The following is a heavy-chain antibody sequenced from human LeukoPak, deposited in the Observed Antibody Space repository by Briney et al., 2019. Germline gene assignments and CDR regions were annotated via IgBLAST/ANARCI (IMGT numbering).Heavy chain of an antibody. CDR3: ARSPITIFGVVIIYFDY. D-gene: IGHD3-3*01. CDR2: INGGNGIT. Sequence: ASVKVSCKASGYTFSSYAVHWVRQAPGQRLEWMGWINGGNGITKYSQKFQGRVTITRDTSASTAYMELSSLRSEDTAVYYCARSPITIFGVVIIYFDYWGQGTLVTVSS. J-gene: IGHJ4*02. V-gene: IGHV1-3*01. CDR1: GYTFSSYA.